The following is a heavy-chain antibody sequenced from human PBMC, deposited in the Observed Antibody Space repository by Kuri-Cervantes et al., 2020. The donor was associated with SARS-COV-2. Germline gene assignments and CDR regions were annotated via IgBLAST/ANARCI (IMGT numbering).Heavy chain of an antibody. J-gene: IGHJ6*03. V-gene: IGHV4-34*01. CDR2: INHRGDT. D-gene: IGHD3-22*01. CDR1: YGTLTGYQ. CDR3: ARGINGYFFFYYLDV. Sequence: SQTLSLTCALYYGTLTGYQWIWIRQPPGKGLEWIGGINHRGDTYYNPSLEGRVTISRDTSENKFSLRLSSVTAADTAVYYCARGINGYFFFYYLDVWGKGTTVTVSS.